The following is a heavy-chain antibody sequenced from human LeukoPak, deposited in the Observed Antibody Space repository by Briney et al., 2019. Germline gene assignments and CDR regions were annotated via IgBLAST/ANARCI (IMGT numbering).Heavy chain of an antibody. V-gene: IGHV3-48*04. Sequence: GGSLRLSCAASGFTFSSYSMNWVRQAPGKGLEWVSYISSSSSTIYHADSVKGRFTISRDNAKNSLYLQMNSLRAEDTAVYYCARGDDRFDPWGQGTLVTVSS. CDR2: ISSSSSTI. CDR3: ARGDDRFDP. CDR1: GFTFSSYS. J-gene: IGHJ5*02.